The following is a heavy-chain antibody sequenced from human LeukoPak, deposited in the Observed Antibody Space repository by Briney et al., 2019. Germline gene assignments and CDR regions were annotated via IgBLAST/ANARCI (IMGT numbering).Heavy chain of an antibody. D-gene: IGHD2-2*02. CDR3: AKDETVVPAAIGD. V-gene: IGHV3-9*01. CDR1: GFTFDDYA. J-gene: IGHJ4*02. CDR2: ISWNSGSI. Sequence: GGSLRLSCAASGFTFDDYAMHWVRQAPGKGLEWVSGISWNSGSIGYADSVKGRFIISRDNAKNSLYLQMNSLRAEDTALYYCAKDETVVPAAIGDWGQGTLVTVSS.